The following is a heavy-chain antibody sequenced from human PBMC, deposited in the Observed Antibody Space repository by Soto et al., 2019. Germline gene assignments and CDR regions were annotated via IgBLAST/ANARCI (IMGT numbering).Heavy chain of an antibody. D-gene: IGHD6-19*01. CDR1: GFTFSSYG. CDR2: IWYDGSNK. J-gene: IGHJ4*02. CDR3: ARDAGSGWSYYFDY. Sequence: QVQLVESGGGVVQPGRSLRLSCAASGFTFSSYGMHWVRQAPGKGLEWVAVIWYDGSNKYYADSVKGRFTISRDNSKNTLYLQMNSLRAEGTAVYYCARDAGSGWSYYFDYWGQGTLVTVSS. V-gene: IGHV3-33*01.